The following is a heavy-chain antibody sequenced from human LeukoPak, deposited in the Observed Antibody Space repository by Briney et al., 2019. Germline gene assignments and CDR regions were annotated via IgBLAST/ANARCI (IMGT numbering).Heavy chain of an antibody. CDR1: GGSISSGSYY. Sequence: SQTLSLTCTVSGGSISSGSYYWSWIRQPAGKGLEWIGRIYTSGSTNYNPSLKSRVTISVDTSKNQFSLKLSSVTAADTAVYYCARLQKQWLVRDLFDYWGQGTLVTVSS. CDR3: ARLQKQWLVRDLFDY. J-gene: IGHJ4*02. V-gene: IGHV4-61*02. CDR2: IYTSGST. D-gene: IGHD6-19*01.